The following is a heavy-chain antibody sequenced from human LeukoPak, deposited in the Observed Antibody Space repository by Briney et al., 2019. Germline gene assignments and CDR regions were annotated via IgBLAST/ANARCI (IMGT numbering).Heavy chain of an antibody. D-gene: IGHD3-10*01. CDR2: ISYDGSNK. CDR3: ARDYYYGSGSYDDAFDI. V-gene: IGHV3-30-3*01. J-gene: IGHJ3*02. CDR1: GFTFSSYA. Sequence: GGSLRLSCAASGFTFSSYAMHWVRQAPGKGLEWVAVISYDGSNKYYADSVKGRFTTSRDNSENTLYLQMNSLRAEDTAVYYCARDYYYGSGSYDDAFDIWGQGTMVTVSS.